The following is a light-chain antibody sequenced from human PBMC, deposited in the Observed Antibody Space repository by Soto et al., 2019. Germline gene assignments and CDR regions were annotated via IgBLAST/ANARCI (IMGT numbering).Light chain of an antibody. CDR3: QQRSIRPLT. V-gene: IGKV3-11*01. CDR2: DAS. Sequence: EIVLTHSPGTLSLSPGEGATLSCRASQSVSSNLAWYQQKPGQAPRLLIYDASNRATGIPARFSGSGSGTDFTLTISSLEPEDFAVYYCQQRSIRPLTFGQGTRLEIK. J-gene: IGKJ5*01. CDR1: QSVSSN.